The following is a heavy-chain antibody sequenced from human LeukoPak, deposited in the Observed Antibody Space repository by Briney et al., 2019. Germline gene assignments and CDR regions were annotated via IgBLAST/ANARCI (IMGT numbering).Heavy chain of an antibody. D-gene: IGHD3-10*01. CDR3: ARYVVYGSGKYYFDY. CDR1: GGSISSSSYY. Sequence: SETLSLTCSVSGGSISSSSYYWGWIRQPPGKGLEWIGSIYYTGSTYYNPSLKSRVTISIDTSKSQFSLKLSSVTAADTAVYYCARYVVYGSGKYYFDYWGQGTLVTVSS. J-gene: IGHJ4*02. V-gene: IGHV4-39*01. CDR2: IYYTGST.